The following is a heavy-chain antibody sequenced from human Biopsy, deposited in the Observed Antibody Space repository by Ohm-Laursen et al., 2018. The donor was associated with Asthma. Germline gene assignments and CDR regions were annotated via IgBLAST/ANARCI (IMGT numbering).Heavy chain of an antibody. CDR3: SREEPTSGWYQGSILR. CDR2: ISYDGFNK. CDR1: GFTFSTYG. Sequence: SLRLSCAASGFTFSTYGMHWVRQAPGKGLEWVAVISYDGFNKDYADSVKGRSTISRDNSKNTLNLQMNSLRAEDTAVYYCSREEPTSGWYQGSILRWGQGTLVTVSS. V-gene: IGHV3-30*03. J-gene: IGHJ4*02. D-gene: IGHD6-19*01.